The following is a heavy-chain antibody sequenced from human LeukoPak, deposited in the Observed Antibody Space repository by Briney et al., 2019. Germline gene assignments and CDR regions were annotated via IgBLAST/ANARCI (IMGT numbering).Heavy chain of an antibody. Sequence: GGSLRLSCAASGFAFSSYWMNWARQAPGKGLEWVASINHNGNVNYYVDSVKGRFTISRDNAKNSLYLQMSNLRAEDTAVYFCARGGGLDVWGQGATVTVSS. D-gene: IGHD3-16*01. V-gene: IGHV3-7*03. CDR2: INHNGNVN. J-gene: IGHJ6*02. CDR1: GFAFSSYW. CDR3: ARGGGLDV.